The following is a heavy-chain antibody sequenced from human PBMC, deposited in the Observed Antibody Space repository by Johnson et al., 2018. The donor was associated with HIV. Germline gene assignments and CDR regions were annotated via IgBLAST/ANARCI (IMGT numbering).Heavy chain of an antibody. CDR1: GFIFRDYY. CDR2: ISSSGKST. CDR3: ARGGIIHDAFDI. J-gene: IGHJ3*02. Sequence: QVQLVESGGGLVKPGGSLRLSCAVSGFIFRDYYMSWIRQAPGKGLEWVSYISSSGKSTNYADSVKGRFTISRDNAKNSLSLQMNSLRAEDTAIYYGARGGIIHDAFDIWVQGTMVTVSS. D-gene: IGHD1-1*01. V-gene: IGHV3-11*04.